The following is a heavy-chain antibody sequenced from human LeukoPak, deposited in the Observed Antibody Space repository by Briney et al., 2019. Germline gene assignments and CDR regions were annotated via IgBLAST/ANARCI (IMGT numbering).Heavy chain of an antibody. V-gene: IGHV4-39*01. D-gene: IGHD3-22*01. J-gene: IGHJ4*02. CDR2: IYDSGST. CDR3: ARHHDSSGYYSDY. CDR1: GGSISSSSYY. Sequence: PSETLSLTCTVSGGSISSSSYYWGWIRQPPGKGLGWIGRIYDSGSTYYNPSLESRVTISVHTSKNQLSLKLSSVTAAHTTVYYCARHHDSSGYYSDYWGQGTLVTVSS.